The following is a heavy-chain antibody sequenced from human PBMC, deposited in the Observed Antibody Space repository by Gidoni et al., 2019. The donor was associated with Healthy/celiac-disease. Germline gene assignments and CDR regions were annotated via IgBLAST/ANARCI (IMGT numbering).Heavy chain of an antibody. Sequence: EVQLVESGGGLVQPGGSLRLSCAVPGFTFSSSWMHRVRRAPGMGLVWVSRINSDGSSTNYADSVKGRFTISRDNAKNTLYLQMNSLRAEDTAVYYCARAGRAVAGLDYWGQGTLVTVSS. CDR1: GFTFSSSW. D-gene: IGHD6-19*01. CDR3: ARAGRAVAGLDY. V-gene: IGHV3-74*01. J-gene: IGHJ4*02. CDR2: INSDGSST.